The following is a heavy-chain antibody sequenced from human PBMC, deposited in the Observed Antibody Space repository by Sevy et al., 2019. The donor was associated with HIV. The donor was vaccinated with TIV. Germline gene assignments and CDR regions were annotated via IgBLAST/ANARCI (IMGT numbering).Heavy chain of an antibody. J-gene: IGHJ4*02. V-gene: IGHV3-30-3*01. CDR1: GFTFSSYA. CDR3: ARAGYSSGWCFDY. Sequence: GGSLRLSCAASGFTFSSYAMHWVRQAPGKGLEWVAVISYDGSNKYYADSVKGRFTISRDNSKNTLYLQMNSLRAEDTAVYYCARAGYSSGWCFDYWGQGTLVTVSS. D-gene: IGHD6-19*01. CDR2: ISYDGSNK.